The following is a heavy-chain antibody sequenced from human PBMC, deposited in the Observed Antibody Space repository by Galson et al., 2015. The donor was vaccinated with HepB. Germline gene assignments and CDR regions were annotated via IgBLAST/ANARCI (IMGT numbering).Heavy chain of an antibody. Sequence: SLRLSCAASGFTFSSYAMHWVRQAPGKGLGYVSAISSNGGSTYYADSVKGRFTISRDNSKNTLYLQMSSLRAEDTAVYYCVKEWELLLDAFDIWGQGTMVTVSS. V-gene: IGHV3-64D*06. CDR1: GFTFSSYA. CDR3: VKEWELLLDAFDI. J-gene: IGHJ3*02. D-gene: IGHD1-26*01. CDR2: ISSNGGST.